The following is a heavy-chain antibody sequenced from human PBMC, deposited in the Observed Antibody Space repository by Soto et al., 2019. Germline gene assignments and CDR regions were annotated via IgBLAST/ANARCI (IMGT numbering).Heavy chain of an antibody. CDR3: AREQEDYYDSSGPLVI. D-gene: IGHD3-22*01. Sequence: PGGSLRLSCAASGFTVSSNYMSWVRQAPGKGLEWVSVIYSGGSTYYADSVKGRFTISRDNAKNSLYLQMNSLRAEDTAVYYCAREQEDYYDSSGPLVIWGQGTMVTVSS. J-gene: IGHJ3*02. V-gene: IGHV3-53*01. CDR2: IYSGGST. CDR1: GFTVSSNY.